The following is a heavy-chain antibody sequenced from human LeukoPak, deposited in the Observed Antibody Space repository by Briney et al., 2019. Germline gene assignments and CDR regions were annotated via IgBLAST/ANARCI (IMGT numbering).Heavy chain of an antibody. J-gene: IGHJ3*02. V-gene: IGHV1-2*02. CDR2: INPNSGGT. Sequence: ASVKVSCKASAYTFTGYYMHWVRQAPGQGLEWMGWINPNSGGTNYAQKFQGRVTMTRDTSISTAYMELSRLRSDDTAVYYCARVRSSSSSADAFDIWGQGTMVTVSS. CDR1: AYTFTGYY. CDR3: ARVRSSSSSADAFDI. D-gene: IGHD6-6*01.